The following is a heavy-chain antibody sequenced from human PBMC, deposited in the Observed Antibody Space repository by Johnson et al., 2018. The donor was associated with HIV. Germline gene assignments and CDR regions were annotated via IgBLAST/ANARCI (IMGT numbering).Heavy chain of an antibody. CDR3: AREWSIAASPAFDI. CDR2: IKQDGSEK. V-gene: IGHV3-7*05. J-gene: IGHJ3*02. D-gene: IGHD6-6*01. Sequence: VQLVESGGGLVQPGGSLRLSCAASGFTFSSYWMSWVRQAPGKGLEWVANIKQDGSEKYYVDSVKGRFTISRDNAKNSLYLQMNSLRAEDTAVYYCAREWSIAASPAFDIWGQGTMVTVSS. CDR1: GFTFSSYW.